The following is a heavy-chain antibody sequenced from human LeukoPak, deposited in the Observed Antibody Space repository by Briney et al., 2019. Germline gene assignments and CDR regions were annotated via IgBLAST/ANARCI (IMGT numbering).Heavy chain of an antibody. CDR2: ISSSSSYI. Sequence: GGSLRLSCAASGFTFSSYSMNWVRQAPGKGLEWVSSISSSSSYIYYADSVKGRFTISRDNAKNSLYLQMNSLRAEDTAVYYCASGITGTTSAFDYWGQGTLVTVSS. V-gene: IGHV3-21*01. CDR3: ASGITGTTSAFDY. D-gene: IGHD1-7*01. CDR1: GFTFSSYS. J-gene: IGHJ4*02.